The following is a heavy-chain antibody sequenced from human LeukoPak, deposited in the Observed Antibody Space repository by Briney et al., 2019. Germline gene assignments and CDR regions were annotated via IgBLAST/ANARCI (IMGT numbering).Heavy chain of an antibody. J-gene: IGHJ4*02. Sequence: GGSLRLSCAASGFTFSSYAMSWVRQAPGKGLEWVSAISGSGGSTYYADSVKGRFTISRDNSKNTLYLQMNSLRAEDTAVYYCARDPLMVGPNPIDYWGQGTLVTVSS. D-gene: IGHD2-8*01. V-gene: IGHV3-23*01. CDR3: ARDPLMVGPNPIDY. CDR1: GFTFSSYA. CDR2: ISGSGGST.